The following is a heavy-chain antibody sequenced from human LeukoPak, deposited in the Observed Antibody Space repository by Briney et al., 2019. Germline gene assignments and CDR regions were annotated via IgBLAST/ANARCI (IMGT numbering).Heavy chain of an antibody. J-gene: IGHJ3*02. Sequence: GRSLRLSCAASGFTFSSYGMHWVRQAPGKGLEWVAVIWYDGSNKYYADSVKGRFTISRDNSKNTLYLQMNSLRAEDTAVYYCAKGPQWELLGTYDAFDIWGQGTMVTVSS. CDR1: GFTFSSYG. CDR3: AKGPQWELLGTYDAFDI. CDR2: IWYDGSNK. D-gene: IGHD1-26*01. V-gene: IGHV3-33*06.